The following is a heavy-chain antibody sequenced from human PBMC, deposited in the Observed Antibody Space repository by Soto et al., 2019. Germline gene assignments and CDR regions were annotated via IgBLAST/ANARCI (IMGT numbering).Heavy chain of an antibody. D-gene: IGHD1-1*01. Sequence: QVQLVQSGAEVKKPGASVKVSCKASGYTFTRYGISWVRQAPGQGLEWMGWITVYNGNTNYAQKLQGRVTMTTDTHPSTAYIGLGRPRYDETAVYYCARDQGHNLRPWDWFAPWGPRTLVTVSS. J-gene: IGHJ5*02. CDR1: GYTFTRYG. CDR2: ITVYNGNT. V-gene: IGHV1-18*01. CDR3: ARDQGHNLRPWDWFAP.